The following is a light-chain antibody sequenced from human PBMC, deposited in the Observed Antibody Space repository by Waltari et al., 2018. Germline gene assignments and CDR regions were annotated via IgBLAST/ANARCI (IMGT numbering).Light chain of an antibody. J-gene: IGKJ1*01. V-gene: IGKV1-5*03. CDR1: QSLSNW. Sequence: EIQMTQSPSTLYAPVGDRVTITCRARQSLSNWFAWYQQKPGKAPKVLIYKASTLESVVPSRFSGSGSGTEFTLTISSLQPDDFATYYCQQYRNLWTFGQGTKVEIK. CDR3: QQYRNLWT. CDR2: KAS.